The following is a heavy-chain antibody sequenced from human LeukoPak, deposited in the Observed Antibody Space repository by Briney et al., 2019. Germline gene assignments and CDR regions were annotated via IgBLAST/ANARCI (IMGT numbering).Heavy chain of an antibody. Sequence: PGGSLRLSCAASGFTVSTNYMSWVRQAPGKGLEWVSVIYSGGSTYYAESVKGRFTISRDNSKNTLPLQMNSLRAEDTAVYYCARCDGGYNYWGYWGQGTLVTVSS. CDR2: IYSGGST. V-gene: IGHV3-53*01. J-gene: IGHJ4*02. CDR3: ARCDGGYNYWGY. D-gene: IGHD5-24*01. CDR1: GFTVSTNY.